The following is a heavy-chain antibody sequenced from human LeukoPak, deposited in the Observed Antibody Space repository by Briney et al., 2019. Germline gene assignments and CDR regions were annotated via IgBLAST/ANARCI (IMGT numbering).Heavy chain of an antibody. Sequence: SETLSLTCTVSGGSISSSSYYWGWIRQPPGEGLEWIGSIYYSGSTYYNPSLKSRVTISVDTSKNQFSLKLSSVTAADTAVYYCARGVTIFRNLGWFDPWGQGTLVTVSS. V-gene: IGHV4-39*07. CDR1: GGSISSSSYY. CDR3: ARGVTIFRNLGWFDP. J-gene: IGHJ5*02. CDR2: IYYSGST. D-gene: IGHD3-3*01.